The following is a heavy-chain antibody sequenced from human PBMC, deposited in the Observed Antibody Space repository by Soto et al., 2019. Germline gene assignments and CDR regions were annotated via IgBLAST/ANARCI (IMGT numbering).Heavy chain of an antibody. CDR1: GFAFSDAS. V-gene: IGHV3-15*01. CDR2: IKTKSSGGTT. J-gene: IGHJ4*02. D-gene: IGHD3-3*01. Sequence: QLVESGGDLVKPGGSLRLSCAASGFAFSDASMSWVRQAPGKGLEWVGRIKTKSSGGTTDYAAPVKGRFTISRDDSKNTVYLQMDSLKAEDTAVYSCTPLASGHYGYDFWGQGTLVTVSS. CDR3: TPLASGHYGYDF.